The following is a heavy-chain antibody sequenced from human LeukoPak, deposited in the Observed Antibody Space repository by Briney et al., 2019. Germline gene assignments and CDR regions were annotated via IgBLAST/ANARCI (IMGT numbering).Heavy chain of an antibody. J-gene: IGHJ4*02. V-gene: IGHV1-3*04. CDR2: INTGNDST. Sequence: ASVKVSCKASGYTFTSYYMHWVRQVPGQRLEWMGWINTGNDSTQYSEKFQGRVTITRDTSASTAYMELSSLRSEDTAVYYCARDRYYGSGSYNYFDFWGQGTVVTVSS. D-gene: IGHD3-10*01. CDR3: ARDRYYGSGSYNYFDF. CDR1: GYTFTSYY.